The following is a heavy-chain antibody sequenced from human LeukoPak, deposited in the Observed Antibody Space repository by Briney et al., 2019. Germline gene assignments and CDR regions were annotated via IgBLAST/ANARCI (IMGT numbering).Heavy chain of an antibody. J-gene: IGHJ5*02. Sequence: ASVKVSCKASGYTFTGYYMHWVRQAPGQGLEWMGRTNPNSGGTNYAQKFQGRVTMTRDTSISTAYMELSRLRSDGTAVYYCARGPLNWFDPWGQGTLVTVSS. CDR1: GYTFTGYY. CDR2: TNPNSGGT. V-gene: IGHV1-2*06. CDR3: ARGPLNWFDP.